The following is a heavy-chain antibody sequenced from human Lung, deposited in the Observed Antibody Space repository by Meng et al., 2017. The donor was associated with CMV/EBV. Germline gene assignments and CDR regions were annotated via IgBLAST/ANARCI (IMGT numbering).Heavy chain of an antibody. CDR1: GGSFITYY. CDR2: INHSGST. D-gene: IGHD3-10*01. V-gene: IGHV4-34*01. CDR3: ARGYGPEGY. J-gene: IGHJ4*02. Sequence: LSLTWAVYGGSFITYYWSWIRQPPGKGLEWIGEINHSGSTNYNPSLKSRVTISVDTSKNQFSLKLRSVTAADTAVYYCARGYGPEGYWGQGTLVTVSS.